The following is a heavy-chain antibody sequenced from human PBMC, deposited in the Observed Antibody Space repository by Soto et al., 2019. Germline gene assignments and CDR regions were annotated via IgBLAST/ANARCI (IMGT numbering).Heavy chain of an antibody. CDR3: ATPSGLLGQYSALSDN. CDR2: IIPMFGST. CDR1: GGTFSHST. D-gene: IGHD5-12*01. V-gene: IGHV1-69*08. Sequence: GASVKVSCKASGGTFSHSTVAWVRQAPGHRPEWMGMIIPMFGSTNSAQKFRDRVTFSADTYTNTAYMELSSLRSEDTAVYYCATPSGLLGQYSALSDNWGQGTLVTVSS. J-gene: IGHJ4*02.